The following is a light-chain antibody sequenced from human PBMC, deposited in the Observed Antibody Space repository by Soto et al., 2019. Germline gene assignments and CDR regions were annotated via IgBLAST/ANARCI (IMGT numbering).Light chain of an antibody. CDR3: SSYTSSTTGV. J-gene: IGLJ1*01. CDR1: SSDVGAYNY. CDR2: EVT. V-gene: IGLV2-14*01. Sequence: QSVLTQPASVSGSPGQSITISCTGTSSDVGAYNYVSWYQQHPGKAPKLMIYEVTNRPSGVSNRFSGSKSGNTASLTISGLQAEDEADYYCSSYTSSTTGVFGTGTKVT.